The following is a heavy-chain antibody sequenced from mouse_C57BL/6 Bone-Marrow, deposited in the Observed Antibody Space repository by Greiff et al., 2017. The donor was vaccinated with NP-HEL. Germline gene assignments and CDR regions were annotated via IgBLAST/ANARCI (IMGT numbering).Heavy chain of an antibody. D-gene: IGHD1-1*01. CDR2: IDPENGDT. CDR3: TRLITTAADY. CDR1: GFNIKDDY. V-gene: IGHV14-4*01. J-gene: IGHJ2*01. Sequence: DVKLQESGAELVRPGASVKLSCTASGFNIKDDYMHWVKQRPEQGLEWIGWIDPENGDTEYASKFQGKATITADTSSNTAYLQLSSLTSEDTAVYYCTRLITTAADYWGQGTTRTVSS.